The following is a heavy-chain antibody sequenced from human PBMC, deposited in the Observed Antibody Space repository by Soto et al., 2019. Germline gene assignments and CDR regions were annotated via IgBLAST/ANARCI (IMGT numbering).Heavy chain of an antibody. J-gene: IGHJ5*01. CDR3: AKNSGWFNS. CDR1: GFPFSSTD. Sequence: VQVLDSGGGLVQPGGSLRLSCAASGFPFSSTDMSWVRQAPGKGLEWVSTIDGSGGATYYADSVRGRFTISRDNSKNTVYLQMSNLRADDTAVYYCAKNSGWFNSWGQGTLVTVSS. V-gene: IGHV3-23*01. D-gene: IGHD3-10*01. CDR2: IDGSGGAT.